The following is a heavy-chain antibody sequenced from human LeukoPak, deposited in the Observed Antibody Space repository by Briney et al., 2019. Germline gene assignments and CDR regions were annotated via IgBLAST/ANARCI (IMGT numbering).Heavy chain of an antibody. D-gene: IGHD3-16*02. CDR3: ARAYYDYVWGSYRHYMDV. Sequence: GGSLRLSCAASGFTFSSYSMNWVRQAPGKGLEWVSSISSSSSYIYYADSVKGRFTTSRDNAKNSLYLQMNSLRAEDTAVYYCARAYYDYVWGSYRHYMDVWGKGTTVTVSS. J-gene: IGHJ6*03. CDR1: GFTFSSYS. V-gene: IGHV3-21*01. CDR2: ISSSSSYI.